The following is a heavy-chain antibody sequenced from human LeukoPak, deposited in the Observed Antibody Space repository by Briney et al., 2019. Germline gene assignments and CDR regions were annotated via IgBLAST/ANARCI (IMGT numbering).Heavy chain of an antibody. CDR2: MNPNSGNI. Sequence: GASVKVSCKASGYTFTSYDINWVRQATGQGLEWMGWMNPNSGNIGYAQKFQGRVTITRDTSISTAYMELSGLRSEDTAVYFCARDCSRTSCYTRFDYWGQGTLVTVSS. CDR3: ARDCSRTSCYTRFDY. CDR1: GYTFTSYD. V-gene: IGHV1-8*01. D-gene: IGHD2-2*02. J-gene: IGHJ4*02.